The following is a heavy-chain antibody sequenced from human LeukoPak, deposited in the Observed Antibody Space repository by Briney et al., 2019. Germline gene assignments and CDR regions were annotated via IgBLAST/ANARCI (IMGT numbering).Heavy chain of an antibody. J-gene: IGHJ4*02. D-gene: IGHD2-2*01. CDR3: AKDPEFPYCSSTSCHFDY. Sequence: GGSLRLSCAGAGFTFSSYSMSWVRQAPGKGLEWVANIKQDGSEKYYVDSVEGRFTISRDNANNLLYLQMNSLRAEDTAVYYCAKDPEFPYCSSTSCHFDYWGQGTLVTVSS. V-gene: IGHV3-7*03. CDR2: IKQDGSEK. CDR1: GFTFSSYS.